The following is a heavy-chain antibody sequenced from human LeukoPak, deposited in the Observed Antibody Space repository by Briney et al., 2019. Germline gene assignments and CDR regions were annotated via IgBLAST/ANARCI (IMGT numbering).Heavy chain of an antibody. J-gene: IGHJ4*02. D-gene: IGHD5-18*01. CDR3: AKVDTTVGFDY. Sequence: GASVKVSCKTSGYTFTTYGITWVRQAPGQGLEWMGWISAYNGNTAYAQKFQGRVTVTTDTSTRTASMDLRSLRSDDTAVYYCAKVDTTVGFDYWGQGTLVTVSS. CDR2: ISAYNGNT. V-gene: IGHV1-18*04. CDR1: GYTFTTYG.